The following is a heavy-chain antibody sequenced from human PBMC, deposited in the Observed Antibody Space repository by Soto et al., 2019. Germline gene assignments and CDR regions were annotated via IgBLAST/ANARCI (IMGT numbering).Heavy chain of an antibody. Sequence: SETLSLTCTVYGAPFSGYYWTWIRQPPGKGLEWIGEINHTGSTKYNPSLKSRVTISLDTSKNQFSLSLRSVTAADTAVYYCARGREIFGAVTPFEYWGQGTQVTVSS. J-gene: IGHJ4*02. CDR3: ARGREIFGAVTPFEY. CDR1: GAPFSGYY. D-gene: IGHD3-3*01. V-gene: IGHV4-34*01. CDR2: INHTGST.